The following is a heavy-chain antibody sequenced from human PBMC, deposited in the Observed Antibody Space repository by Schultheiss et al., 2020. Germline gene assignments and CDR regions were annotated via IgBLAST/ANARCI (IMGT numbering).Heavy chain of an antibody. D-gene: IGHD6-13*01. V-gene: IGHV4-34*01. J-gene: IGHJ3*02. CDR1: GGSFSGYY. CDR2: IYHSGST. Sequence: SETLSLTCAVYGGSFSGYYWSWIRQPPGKGLEWIGEIYHSGSTNYNPSLKSRVTISVDTSKNQFSLKLSSVTAADAAVYYCARPAAPRTLNDAFDIWGQGTMVTVSS. CDR3: ARPAAPRTLNDAFDI.